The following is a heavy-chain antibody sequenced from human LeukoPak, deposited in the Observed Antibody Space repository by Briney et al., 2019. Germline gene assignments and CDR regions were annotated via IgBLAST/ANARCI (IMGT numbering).Heavy chain of an antibody. J-gene: IGHJ4*02. CDR1: GFTFSDCS. CDR3: ARDEGGRVVAGFFDY. D-gene: IGHD6-19*01. Sequence: VRSLRLSRAASGFTFSDCSMYWVRQAPGKGLEWVSYISSSSTTIYYSDSVRGRFTVSRDNAKNSLYLQMSSLGDEDTALYFCARDEGGRVVAGFFDYWGQGTLVTVSS. V-gene: IGHV3-48*02. CDR2: ISSSSTTI.